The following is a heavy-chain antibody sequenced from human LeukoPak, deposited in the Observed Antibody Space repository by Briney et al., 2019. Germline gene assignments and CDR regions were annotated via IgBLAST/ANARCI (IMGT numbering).Heavy chain of an antibody. V-gene: IGHV3-7*03. CDR1: GFTFSSDW. D-gene: IGHD2-8*02. Sequence: TRGSLRLSCAASGFTFSSDWMSWVRQAPGQGLEWVANIKQDGREKYYVDSVKGRFTISRDNAKDSLHLQMNSLRAEDTAVYYCARDWYWGYWGQGTLVTVSS. CDR3: ARDWYWGY. J-gene: IGHJ4*02. CDR2: IKQDGREK.